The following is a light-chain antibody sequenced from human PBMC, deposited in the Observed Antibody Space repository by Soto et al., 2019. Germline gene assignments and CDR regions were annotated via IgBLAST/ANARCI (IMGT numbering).Light chain of an antibody. J-gene: IGKJ3*01. Sequence: DIQMTQSPSTLSASVGDRVTITCRASQSIGGWLAWYQQKPGKAPKLVIYDASSLESGVPSRFSGSASGTEFTLTISSLQPDDFATYYCQQYNSYSSFGPGTKVDI. CDR3: QQYNSYSS. V-gene: IGKV1-5*01. CDR1: QSIGGW. CDR2: DAS.